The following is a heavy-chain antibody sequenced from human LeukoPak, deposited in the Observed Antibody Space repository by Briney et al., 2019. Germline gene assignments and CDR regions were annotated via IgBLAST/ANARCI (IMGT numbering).Heavy chain of an antibody. V-gene: IGHV4-59*08. CDR3: ARLGSTFDI. CDR2: IFYSGGS. CDR1: GGXISSYY. D-gene: IGHD2-2*01. Sequence: PSGTLSLTCTVSGGXISSYYWTWIRQPPGKGLEWIGYIFYSGGSNYNPSLKSRVTISVDTSKNHFSLKLSSVTAADTAVYYCARLGSTFDIWGQGTMVTVSS. J-gene: IGHJ3*02.